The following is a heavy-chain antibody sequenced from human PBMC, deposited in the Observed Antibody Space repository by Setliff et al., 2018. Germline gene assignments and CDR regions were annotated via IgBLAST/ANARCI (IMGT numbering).Heavy chain of an antibody. V-gene: IGHV3-7*01. Sequence: GGSLRVSCGASGFTYKNDWVSWVRQAPGKGLEWLASINPDGSEKYYVDSVKGRFTISRDNARNSLSLQMNSLRTEDTAVYYCFGAGTCSYWGQGTLVTVS. D-gene: IGHD3-10*01. CDR3: FGAGTCSY. CDR2: INPDGSEK. CDR1: GFTYKNDW. J-gene: IGHJ4*02.